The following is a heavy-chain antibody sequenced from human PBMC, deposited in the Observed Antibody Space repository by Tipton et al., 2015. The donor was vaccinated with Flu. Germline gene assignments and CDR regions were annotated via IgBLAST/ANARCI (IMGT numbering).Heavy chain of an antibody. CDR1: GYSISSGFY. Sequence: TLSLTCTVSGYSISSGFYWGWIRQPPGKGLEWIGNIYHSGSTFYNPSLKSRVTISVDTPKNQFSLKLSSVTAADTTMYYCARYRGSNARGEGNDAFDIWGQGTMVSVSS. J-gene: IGHJ3*02. CDR2: IYHSGST. CDR3: ARYRGSNARGEGNDAFDI. V-gene: IGHV4-38-2*02. D-gene: IGHD1-26*01.